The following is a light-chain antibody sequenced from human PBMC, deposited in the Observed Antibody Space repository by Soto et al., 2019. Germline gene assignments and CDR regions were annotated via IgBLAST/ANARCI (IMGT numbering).Light chain of an antibody. Sequence: QSALTQPASVSGPPGQSITISCTGTSSDVGGYNYVSWYQQHPGKAPKLMIYDVSNRPSGVSNRFSGSKSGDTASLTISGLQAEDEADYYCSSYTSSSTYVFGTGPKLTVL. V-gene: IGLV2-14*01. CDR2: DVS. CDR1: SSDVGGYNY. J-gene: IGLJ1*01. CDR3: SSYTSSSTYV.